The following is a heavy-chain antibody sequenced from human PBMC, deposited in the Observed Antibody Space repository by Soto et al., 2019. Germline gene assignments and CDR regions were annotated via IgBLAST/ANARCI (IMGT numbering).Heavy chain of an antibody. CDR3: ARHGGWGSGWYGFDY. CDR2: IYYSGST. V-gene: IGHV4-59*08. D-gene: IGHD6-19*01. Sequence: SETLSLTCTVSGGSISSYYWSWIRQPPGKGLEWIGYIYYSGSTNYNPSLKSRVTISVDTSKNQFSLKLSSVTAADTAVYYCARHGGWGSGWYGFDYWGQGTLVTVSS. CDR1: GGSISSYY. J-gene: IGHJ4*02.